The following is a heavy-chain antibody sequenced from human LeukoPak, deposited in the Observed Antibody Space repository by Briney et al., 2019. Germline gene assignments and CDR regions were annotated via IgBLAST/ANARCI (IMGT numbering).Heavy chain of an antibody. Sequence: NPSETLSLTCTVSGASVSDYSWTWIRQPPGKGLEWIGNISYSGSTNYNPSLKSRVTISVDTSKNQFSLKLSSVTAADTAVYYCARGVVIAPQTFDYWGQGTLVTVSS. CDR2: ISYSGST. CDR3: ARGVVIAPQTFDY. CDR1: GASVSDYS. V-gene: IGHV4-59*02. D-gene: IGHD2-21*01. J-gene: IGHJ4*02.